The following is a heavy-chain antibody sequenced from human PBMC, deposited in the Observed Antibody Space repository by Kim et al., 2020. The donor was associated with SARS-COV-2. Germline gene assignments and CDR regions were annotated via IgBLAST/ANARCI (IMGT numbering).Heavy chain of an antibody. CDR2: INPSGGST. D-gene: IGHD6-13*01. CDR3: ARDNPAAGARVYGMDV. CDR1: GYTFTSYY. J-gene: IGHJ6*02. V-gene: IGHV1-46*01. Sequence: ASVKVSCKASGYTFTSYYMHWVRQAPGQGLEWMGIINPSGGSTSYAQKFQGRVTMTRDTSTSTVYMELSSLRSEDTAVYYCARDNPAAGARVYGMDVWGQGTTVTVSS.